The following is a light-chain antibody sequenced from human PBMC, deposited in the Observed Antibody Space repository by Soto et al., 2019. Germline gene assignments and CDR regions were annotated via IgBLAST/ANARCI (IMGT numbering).Light chain of an antibody. CDR1: QSVSSNY. CDR3: QRDGGSSMYT. CDR2: GTS. J-gene: IGKJ2*01. V-gene: IGKV3-20*01. Sequence: EIVLTQSPGTLSLSPGERATLSCRASQSVSSNYLAWYQQNPGQAPRLLIYGTSYRAAGIPDRFRGSGSGTDFTLTISRLELEDGGVYSGQRDGGSSMYTCGQGTKLEIK.